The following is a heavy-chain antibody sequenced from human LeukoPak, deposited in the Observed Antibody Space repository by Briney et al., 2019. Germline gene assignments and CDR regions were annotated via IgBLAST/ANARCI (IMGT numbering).Heavy chain of an antibody. D-gene: IGHD3-22*01. J-gene: IGHJ5*02. CDR2: INDDGSFT. V-gene: IGHV3-74*01. Sequence: GGSLRLSCAASGFTFSNYWMHWVRQVPGKGLVWVSRINDDGSFTTYADSVKGRFTISRDNAKNTLNLQMNSLRAEDTAVYYCARDLGQYYDTSDNWFDPWGQGTLVTVSS. CDR3: ARDLGQYYDTSDNWFDP. CDR1: GFTFSNYW.